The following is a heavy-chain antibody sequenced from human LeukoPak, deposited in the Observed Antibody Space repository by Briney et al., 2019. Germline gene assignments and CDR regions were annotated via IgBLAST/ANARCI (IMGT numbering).Heavy chain of an antibody. D-gene: IGHD6-13*01. CDR1: GGSISSSSYY. Sequence: PSETLSLTCTVSGGSISSSSYYWGWIRQPPGKGLEWIGIIYYGGSTYYNPSLKSRVTISVDTSKNQFSLKLSSVTAADTAVYYCARQGRGSSSDMEEFDYRGQGTLVTVSS. CDR2: IYYGGST. J-gene: IGHJ4*02. CDR3: ARQGRGSSSDMEEFDY. V-gene: IGHV4-39*01.